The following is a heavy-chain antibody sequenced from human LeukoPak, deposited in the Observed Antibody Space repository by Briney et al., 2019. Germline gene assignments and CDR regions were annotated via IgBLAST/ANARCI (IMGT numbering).Heavy chain of an antibody. V-gene: IGHV1-8*01. CDR1: GYTFTSYD. Sequence: ASVKVSCKASGYTFTSYDINWVRQATGQGLEWMGWMNPNRGNTGYAQKFQGRVTMTRNTSISTAYMELSSLRSEDTAVYYCASNGYSYGTFDYWGQGTLVTVSS. CDR3: ASNGYSYGTFDY. J-gene: IGHJ4*02. CDR2: MNPNRGNT. D-gene: IGHD5-18*01.